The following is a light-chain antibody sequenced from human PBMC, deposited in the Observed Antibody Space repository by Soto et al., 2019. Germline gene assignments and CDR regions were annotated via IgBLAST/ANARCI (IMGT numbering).Light chain of an antibody. CDR3: QQYGSSPRT. CDR2: GAS. V-gene: IGKV3-20*01. CDR1: QSVSNNY. J-gene: IGKJ3*01. Sequence: IVLTQSAGTLSLSTGERALLSCRASQSVSNNYLAWYKQKPGQAPSLLSYGASSRATGIPDRFSGSGSGTDFTLTISRLEPEDFEVYYCQQYGSSPRTFGPGTKVDIK.